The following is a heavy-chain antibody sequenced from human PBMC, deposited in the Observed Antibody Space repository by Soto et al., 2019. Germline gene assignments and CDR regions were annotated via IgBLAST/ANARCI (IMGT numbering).Heavy chain of an antibody. CDR3: ARDRRGYSGYDWSYYYYGMDV. CDR1: GFPFSSYA. D-gene: IGHD5-12*01. V-gene: IGHV3-30-3*01. CDR2: ISYDGSNK. J-gene: IGHJ6*02. Sequence: GGSLRLSCAASGFPFSSYAMHWVRQAPGKGLEWVAVISYDGSNKYYADSVKGRFTISRDNSKNTLYLQMNSLRAEDTAVYYCARDRRGYSGYDWSYYYYGMDVWGQGTTVTVSS.